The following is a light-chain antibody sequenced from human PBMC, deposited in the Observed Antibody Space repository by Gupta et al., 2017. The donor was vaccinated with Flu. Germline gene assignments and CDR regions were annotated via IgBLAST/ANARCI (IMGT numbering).Light chain of an antibody. Sequence: LSPGERATLSCRASQSVSSSYLAWYQQKPGQAPRLLIYGASSRATGIPDRFSGSGSGTDFTLTISRLEPEDFAVYYCQQYGSSPRTFGQGP. CDR2: GAS. V-gene: IGKV3-20*01. CDR3: QQYGSSPRT. J-gene: IGKJ1*01. CDR1: QSVSSSY.